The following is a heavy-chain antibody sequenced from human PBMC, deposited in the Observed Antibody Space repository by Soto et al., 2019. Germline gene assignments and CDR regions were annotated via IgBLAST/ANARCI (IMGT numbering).Heavy chain of an antibody. CDR1: GGSFSGYY. V-gene: IGHV4-34*01. Sequence: QVQLQQWGAGLLKPSETLSLTCAVYGGSFSGYYWTWIRQPPGTGLEWIGEINHSGSTNYNPSLKSRVTISVDTSKNQFSLKLNSVTAADTAVYYWASDEITGRFDYWGKGTLVTVSS. CDR2: INHSGST. D-gene: IGHD2-8*02. CDR3: ASDEITGRFDY. J-gene: IGHJ4*02.